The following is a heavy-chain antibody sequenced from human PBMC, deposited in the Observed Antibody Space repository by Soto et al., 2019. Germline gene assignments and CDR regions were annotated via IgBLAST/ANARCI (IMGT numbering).Heavy chain of an antibody. CDR1: GASVSDGY. CDR2: MYFGGSF. V-gene: IGHV4-59*08. CDR3: ARCYYDSTGFAVGP. J-gene: IGHJ5*02. Sequence: QTQLQESGPGLVKPSETLSLNCTVSGASVSDGYWSWIRQPPGKGLEWIGFMYFGGSFNYNPSLTSRSTIAGDTSNNQYSLKLPSVTAADTAVYYCARCYYDSTGFAVGPWGQGTLVTVSS. D-gene: IGHD3-22*01.